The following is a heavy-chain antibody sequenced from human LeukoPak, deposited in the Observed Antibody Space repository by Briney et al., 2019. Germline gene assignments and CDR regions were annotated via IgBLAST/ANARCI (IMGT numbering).Heavy chain of an antibody. Sequence: VKVSCKASGYTFTSYGISWVRQAPGQGLEWMGWISAYNGNTNYAQKLQGRVTMTTDTSTSTAYMELRSLRSDDTAVYYCAKDSSGYYSRDYYYGMDVWGQGTTVTVPS. CDR2: ISAYNGNT. D-gene: IGHD3-22*01. CDR3: AKDSSGYYSRDYYYGMDV. J-gene: IGHJ6*02. CDR1: GYTFTSYG. V-gene: IGHV1-18*01.